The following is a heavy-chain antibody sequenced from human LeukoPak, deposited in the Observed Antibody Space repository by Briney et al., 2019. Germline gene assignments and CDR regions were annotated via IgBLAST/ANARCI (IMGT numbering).Heavy chain of an antibody. Sequence: ASVKVSCKASGYTFTSYGISWVRQAPGQGLEWMGIINPSGGSTSYAQKFQGRVTMTRDTSTSTVYMELSSLRSEDTAVYYCARAVAELGGWYDYYYYMDVWGKGTTVTVSS. V-gene: IGHV1-46*01. CDR3: ARAVAELGGWYDYYYYMDV. CDR1: GYTFTSYG. CDR2: INPSGGST. D-gene: IGHD6-19*01. J-gene: IGHJ6*03.